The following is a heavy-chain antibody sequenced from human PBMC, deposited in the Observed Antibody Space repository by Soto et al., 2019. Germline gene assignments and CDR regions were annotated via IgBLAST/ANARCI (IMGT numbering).Heavy chain of an antibody. CDR1: GDSFTGFW. V-gene: IGHV5-51*01. J-gene: IGHJ4*02. CDR2: IYPRDSDI. D-gene: IGHD6-19*01. CDR3: ARQHPLDSRVWYD. Sequence: RGESLKISCKVFGDSFTGFWIGWVRQMPGKGLEWVASIYPRDSDIRYNPSFQGQVTISADRSTTTAYLQWSSLKASDTAIYYCARQHPLDSRVWYDWGQGTLVTVSS.